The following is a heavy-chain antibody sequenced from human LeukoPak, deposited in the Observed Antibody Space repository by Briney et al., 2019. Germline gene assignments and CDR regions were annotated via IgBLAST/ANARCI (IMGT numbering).Heavy chain of an antibody. D-gene: IGHD6-19*01. Sequence: SETLSLTCAVSGGSISSYYWSWIRQPPGKGLEWIGYIYYSGSTNYNPSLKSRVTISVDTSKNQFSLKLSSVTAADTAVYYCAREAVAGASFDLWGRGTLVTVSS. CDR1: GGSISSYY. CDR3: AREAVAGASFDL. V-gene: IGHV4-59*08. J-gene: IGHJ2*01. CDR2: IYYSGST.